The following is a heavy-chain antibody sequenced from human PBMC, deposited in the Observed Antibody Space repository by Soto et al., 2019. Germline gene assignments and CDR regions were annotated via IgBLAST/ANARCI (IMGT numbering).Heavy chain of an antibody. CDR3: ARPGGYCSGGSCYSWVLAY. V-gene: IGHV3-7*05. Sequence: WGSLRLSCAASGFTFSSYWMSWVRQAPGKGLEWVANIKQDGSEKYYVDSVKGRFTISRDNAKNSLYLQMNSLRAEDTAVYYCARPGGYCSGGSCYSWVLAYWGQGTLVTVSS. CDR1: GFTFSSYW. J-gene: IGHJ4*02. D-gene: IGHD2-15*01. CDR2: IKQDGSEK.